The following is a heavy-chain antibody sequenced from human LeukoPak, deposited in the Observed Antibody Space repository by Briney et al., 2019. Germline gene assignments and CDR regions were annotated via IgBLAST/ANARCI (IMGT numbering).Heavy chain of an antibody. Sequence: PGGSLRLSCAASGVTVSSNYMSWVRQAPGKGLEWVSVIYSGVSTYYADSVRGRFTISRDNSKNKLYLQMNSLRAEDTAVYYCARASAKYYYDSSGYLFDYWGQGTLVTVSS. CDR2: IYSGVST. D-gene: IGHD3-22*01. V-gene: IGHV3-53*01. CDR1: GVTVSSNY. J-gene: IGHJ4*02. CDR3: ARASAKYYYDSSGYLFDY.